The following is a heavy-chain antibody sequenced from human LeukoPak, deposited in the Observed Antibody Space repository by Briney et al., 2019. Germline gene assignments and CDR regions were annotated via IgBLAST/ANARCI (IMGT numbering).Heavy chain of an antibody. V-gene: IGHV3-74*01. D-gene: IGHD1-26*01. Sequence: GGSLRLSCAASGFIFSNNWMHWVRQTPGKGLEWVSRITPDGTGATYADSVKGRFTIFRDNAQNTVYLQMNSLRVGDTAVYYCVRDLQVWELQYWGQGTLVTVPS. CDR2: ITPDGTGA. CDR3: VRDLQVWELQY. J-gene: IGHJ1*01. CDR1: GFIFSNNW.